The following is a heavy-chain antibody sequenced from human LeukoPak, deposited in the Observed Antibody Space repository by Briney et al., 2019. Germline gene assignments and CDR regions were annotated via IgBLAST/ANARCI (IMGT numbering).Heavy chain of an antibody. Sequence: PGGSLRLSCAASGFTFSSYAMSWVRQAPGKGLEWVSAISGSGGSTYYADSVKGRFTISRDNSKNTLYLQMNSLRAEDTAVYYCAKGGSSRWYSGYAYWGQGTLVTVSS. CDR1: GFTFSSYA. CDR3: AKGGSSRWYSGYAY. V-gene: IGHV3-23*01. J-gene: IGHJ4*02. D-gene: IGHD6-13*01. CDR2: ISGSGGST.